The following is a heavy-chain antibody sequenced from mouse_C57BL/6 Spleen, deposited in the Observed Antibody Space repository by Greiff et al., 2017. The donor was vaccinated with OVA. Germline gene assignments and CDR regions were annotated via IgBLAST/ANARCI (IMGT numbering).Heavy chain of an antibody. J-gene: IGHJ2*01. CDR3: TGPLYSNYDYYFDY. Sequence: EVQRVESGGGLVQPGGSMKLSCVASGFTFSNYWMNWVRQSPEKGLEWVAQIRLKSDNYATHYAESVKGRFTISRDDSKSSVYLQMNNLRAEDTGIYYCTGPLYSNYDYYFDYWGQGTTLTVSS. CDR1: GFTFSNYW. D-gene: IGHD2-5*01. CDR2: IRLKSDNYAT. V-gene: IGHV6-3*01.